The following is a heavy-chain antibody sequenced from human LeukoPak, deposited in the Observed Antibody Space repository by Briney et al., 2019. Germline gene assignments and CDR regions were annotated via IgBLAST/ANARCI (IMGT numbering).Heavy chain of an antibody. Sequence: GASVKVSCKASGYIFTSYDINWVRQATGQGLEWMGWMNPNSGNTGYAQKFQGRVTMTRNTSISTAYMELSSLRSEDTAVYYCARGRDDYGDYETIDYWGQGTLVTVSS. D-gene: IGHD4-17*01. V-gene: IGHV1-8*01. J-gene: IGHJ4*02. CDR1: GYIFTSYD. CDR2: MNPNSGNT. CDR3: ARGRDDYGDYETIDY.